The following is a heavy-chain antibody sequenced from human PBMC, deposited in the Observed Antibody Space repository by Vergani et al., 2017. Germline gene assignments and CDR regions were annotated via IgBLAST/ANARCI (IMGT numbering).Heavy chain of an antibody. CDR3: ARDVGPVGATAFDI. CDR2: IIPILGIA. CDR1: GGTFSSYT. D-gene: IGHD1-26*01. J-gene: IGHJ3*02. Sequence: QVQLVQSGAEVKKPGSSVKVSCKASGGTFSSYTISWVRQAPGQGLEWMGRIIPILGIANYAQKFQGRVTITADKSTSTAYMELSSLRSDDTAVYYCARDVGPVGATAFDIWGQGTMVTVSS. V-gene: IGHV1-69*08.